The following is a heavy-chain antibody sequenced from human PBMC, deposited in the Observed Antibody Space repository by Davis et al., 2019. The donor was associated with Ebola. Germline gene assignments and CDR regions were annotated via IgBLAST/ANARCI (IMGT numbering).Heavy chain of an antibody. V-gene: IGHV3-21*01. CDR2: ISSSSSYI. CDR1: GFTFSSYS. D-gene: IGHD6-6*01. CDR3: ARRGSSSSSDLDY. J-gene: IGHJ4*02. Sequence: PGGSLRLSCAASGFTFSSYSMNWVRQAPGKGLEWVSSISSSSSYIYYADSVKGRFTISRDNAKNSLYLQMNYLRAEDTAVYYCARRGSSSSSDLDYWGQGILVTVSS.